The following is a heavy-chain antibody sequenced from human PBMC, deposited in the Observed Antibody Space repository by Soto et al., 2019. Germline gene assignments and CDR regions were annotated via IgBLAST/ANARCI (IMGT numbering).Heavy chain of an antibody. Sequence: QVRVVESGGDLVKPGGSLRLSCAASGFTFNDYYMNWIRQAPGKGLEWVSYISSSGSIIDYADSVKGRFTISRDSARNSLYLQMNSLRVEDTAVYYCAREPYSSSRVYGMDVWGQGTTVTVSS. D-gene: IGHD6-13*01. J-gene: IGHJ6*02. CDR2: ISSSGSII. CDR1: GFTFNDYY. CDR3: AREPYSSSRVYGMDV. V-gene: IGHV3-11*01.